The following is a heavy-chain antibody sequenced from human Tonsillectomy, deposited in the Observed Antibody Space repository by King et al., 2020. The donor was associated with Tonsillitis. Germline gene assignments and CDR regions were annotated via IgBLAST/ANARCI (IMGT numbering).Heavy chain of an antibody. CDR1: GFTFSSYG. V-gene: IGHV3-30*18. CDR3: AKDGSYGYVYYDY. D-gene: IGHD5-18*01. CDR2: ISYDGSNI. Sequence: VQLVESGGGVVQPGRSLRLSCAASGFTFSSYGMHWVRQAPGKGLEWVAVISYDGSNIYYADSVKGRFTISRDNSKNTLYLQMNSLRAEDTAVYYCAKDGSYGYVYYDYWGQGTLVTVSS. J-gene: IGHJ4*02.